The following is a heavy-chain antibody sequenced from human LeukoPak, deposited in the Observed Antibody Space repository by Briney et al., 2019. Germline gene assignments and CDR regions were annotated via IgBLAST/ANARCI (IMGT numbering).Heavy chain of an antibody. V-gene: IGHV3-53*01. Sequence: GGSLRLSCAASGFTVSSNYMSWVRQAPGKGLEWVSVIYSSGSTYYADSLKGRFTISRDNSKNTLYLQMNSLRAEDTAVYYCARGGRPYCINGVCYSSGPWGFDYWGQGTLVTVSS. J-gene: IGHJ4*02. D-gene: IGHD2-8*01. CDR2: IYSSGST. CDR3: ARGGRPYCINGVCYSSGPWGFDY. CDR1: GFTVSSNY.